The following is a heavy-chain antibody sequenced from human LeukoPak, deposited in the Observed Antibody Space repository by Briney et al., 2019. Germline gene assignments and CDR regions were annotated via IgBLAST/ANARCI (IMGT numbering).Heavy chain of an antibody. Sequence: SETLSLTCTVSGGSISSYYWTWIRQPPGKGLEWLGYVHYNGQTNYNPSLQSRATMSVDMSKNQFSLRLTSVTAADTAVYYCARHVADCSGGSCYSSPPFDYWGQGILVTVSS. CDR2: VHYNGQT. V-gene: IGHV4-59*01. CDR1: GGSISSYY. D-gene: IGHD2-15*01. J-gene: IGHJ4*02. CDR3: ARHVADCSGGSCYSSPPFDY.